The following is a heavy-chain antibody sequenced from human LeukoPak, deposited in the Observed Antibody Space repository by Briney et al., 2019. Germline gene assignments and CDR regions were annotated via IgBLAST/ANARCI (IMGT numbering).Heavy chain of an antibody. Sequence: PGGSLRLSCAASGFRFSSYWMSWVRQAPGKGLEWVANINQDGTEKYYVDSVKGRFTISRDNAKNSLSLQMNSLRVEDTAVYYCARDGMPFDWWGQGNLVTVPS. CDR2: INQDGTEK. CDR3: ARDGMPFDW. J-gene: IGHJ4*02. CDR1: GFRFSSYW. V-gene: IGHV3-7*04. D-gene: IGHD1-1*01.